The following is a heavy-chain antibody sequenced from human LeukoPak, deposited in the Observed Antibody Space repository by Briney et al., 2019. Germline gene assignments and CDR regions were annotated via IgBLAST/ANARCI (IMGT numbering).Heavy chain of an antibody. CDR3: AKGPDSSGYYSGGYYFDY. Sequence: GRSLRLSCAASGFTFDDYAMHWVRQAPGKGLEWVSGISWNSGSIGYADSVKGRFTISRDNAKNSLYLQMNSLRAEDTALYYCAKGPDSSGYYSGGYYFDYWGQGTLVTVSS. CDR1: GFTFDDYA. CDR2: ISWNSGSI. V-gene: IGHV3-9*01. J-gene: IGHJ4*02. D-gene: IGHD3-22*01.